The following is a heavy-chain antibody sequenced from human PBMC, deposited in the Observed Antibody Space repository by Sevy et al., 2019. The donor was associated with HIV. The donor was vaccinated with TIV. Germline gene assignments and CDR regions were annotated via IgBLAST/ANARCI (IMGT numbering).Heavy chain of an antibody. V-gene: IGHV3-33*08. J-gene: IGHJ4*02. CDR1: GFTFSTFG. Sequence: GGSLRLSCAASGFTFSTFGIHWVRQAPGKGLEWVAVISHDGRNNKYNPDSVKGRFTISRDNSKNTLYLQMNSLRAEDTAIYYCARDRGEILSSAFNYWGQGTLVTVSS. D-gene: IGHD3-10*01. CDR3: ARDRGEILSSAFNY. CDR2: ISHDGRNNK.